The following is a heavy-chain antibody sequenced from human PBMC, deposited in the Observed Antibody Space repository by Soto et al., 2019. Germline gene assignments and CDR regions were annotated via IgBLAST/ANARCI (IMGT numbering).Heavy chain of an antibody. V-gene: IGHV4-59*01. CDR2: VYYLGST. J-gene: IGHJ4*02. CDR1: GGSMGEYF. Sequence: PSETLSLTCSVSGGSMGEYFWSWIRQSPERGLEWIGYVYYLGSTDYNPSLKSRVTISVDTSQRQFSLRLSSVTAADAAIYYCARDGYDGSGSPYPAYWGPGTQVTAPQ. CDR3: ARDGYDGSGSPYPAY. D-gene: IGHD3-10*01.